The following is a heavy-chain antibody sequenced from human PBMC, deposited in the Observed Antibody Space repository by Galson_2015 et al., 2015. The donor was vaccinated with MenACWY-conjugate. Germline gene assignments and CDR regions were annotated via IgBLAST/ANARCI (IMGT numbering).Heavy chain of an antibody. CDR1: GFIFNPYW. J-gene: IGHJ4*02. V-gene: IGHV3-74*01. CDR3: AKTRGASFYFDS. Sequence: SLRLTCAASGFIFNPYWMHWVRQAPGKGLVWVSRINPGGSSTTYADSVKDRFTISRDNAKNMLYLQMNSLRPEDTAVFYCAKTRGASFYFDSWGQGTLVTVSS. CDR2: INPGGSST. D-gene: IGHD1-26*01.